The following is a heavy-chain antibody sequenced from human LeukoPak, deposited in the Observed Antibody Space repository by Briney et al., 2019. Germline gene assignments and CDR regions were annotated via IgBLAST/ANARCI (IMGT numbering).Heavy chain of an antibody. CDR1: GGSISTTNYY. CDR2: VYYSGNT. V-gene: IGHV4-39*07. D-gene: IGHD2-2*01. J-gene: IGHJ3*02. CDR3: ARGPPDCSSTSCYAFDAFDI. Sequence: SETLSLTCTVSGGSISTTNYYWGWIRQSPGKGLEWFGCVYYSGNTYYNPSLKSRVTISVDTSQNQFSLQLTSVTAADTAVYYCARGPPDCSSTSCYAFDAFDIWGQGTMVTVSS.